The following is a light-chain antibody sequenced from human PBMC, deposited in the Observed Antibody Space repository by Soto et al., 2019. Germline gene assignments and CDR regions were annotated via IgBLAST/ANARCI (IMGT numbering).Light chain of an antibody. V-gene: IGKV3-11*01. Sequence: EIVLTQSPATLSLSPGERATLSCRASQSVSSYLAWYQQKPGQAPRLLIYDASNRATVIPARFSGSGCGTDFTLTISSLEPEDFAVYYCQQRSNWRTFGQGTKLEIK. CDR2: DAS. CDR1: QSVSSY. CDR3: QQRSNWRT. J-gene: IGKJ2*01.